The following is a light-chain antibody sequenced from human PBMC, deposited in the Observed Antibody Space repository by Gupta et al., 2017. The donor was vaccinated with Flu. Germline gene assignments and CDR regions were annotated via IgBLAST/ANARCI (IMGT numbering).Light chain of an antibody. CDR2: GVS. J-gene: IGLJ3*02. CDR1: SSDVGRYNY. V-gene: IGLV2-14*01. Sequence: QSALAPPASVPGSPGQSVPISCTGTSSDVGRYNYVSWCQQHPGKAPKFLIYGVSNRPSGVSIRFSGSKSGDTASLTIAGLQAEDEADYCCSSDTDSSTWVFGGGTKLTVL. CDR3: SSDTDSSTWV.